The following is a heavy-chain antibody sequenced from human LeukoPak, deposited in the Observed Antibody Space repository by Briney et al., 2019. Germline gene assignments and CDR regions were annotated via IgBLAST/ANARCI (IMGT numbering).Heavy chain of an antibody. CDR1: GFTFSSYG. V-gene: IGHV3-33*01. CDR2: IRYDGSKT. J-gene: IGHJ3*02. D-gene: IGHD3-10*01. Sequence: GGSLRLSCAASGFTFSSYGMHWVRQAPGKGLEWVAVIRYDGSKTYYADSVKGRFTISRDNSKNTVYLQMNSLRAEDTAVFYRARSQWFGEYGDAFDIWGQGTMVTVSS. CDR3: ARSQWFGEYGDAFDI.